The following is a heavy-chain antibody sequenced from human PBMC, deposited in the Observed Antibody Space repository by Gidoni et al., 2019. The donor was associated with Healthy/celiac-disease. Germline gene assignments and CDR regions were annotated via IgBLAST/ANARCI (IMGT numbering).Heavy chain of an antibody. V-gene: IGHV4-31*03. D-gene: IGHD6-6*01. Sequence: QVQLQESGPGLVKPSQTLSLTCTVSGGSISSGGYYWSWIRQHPGKGLAWLGYIYYSGSTYYNPSLKSRVTISVDTSKNQFSLKLSSVTAADTAVYYCARDSGEQLAVFDYWGQGTLVTVSS. CDR1: GGSISSGGYY. CDR3: ARDSGEQLAVFDY. CDR2: IYYSGST. J-gene: IGHJ4*02.